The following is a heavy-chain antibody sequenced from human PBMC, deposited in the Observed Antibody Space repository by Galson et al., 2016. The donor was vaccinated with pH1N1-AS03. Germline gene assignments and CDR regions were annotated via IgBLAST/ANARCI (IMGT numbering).Heavy chain of an antibody. J-gene: IGHJ4*02. Sequence: TCTVSGDSMRIYNWNWIRQPPGKRLEWIGYGYSTGSVNYNPSFKSRVTISVDTSKNQFPLKLRSMTAADTSVYYCAREWTAFDYWGQGTLVTVSS. CDR3: AREWTAFDY. V-gene: IGHV4-4*08. CDR1: GDSMRIYN. CDR2: GYSTGSV. D-gene: IGHD3/OR15-3a*01.